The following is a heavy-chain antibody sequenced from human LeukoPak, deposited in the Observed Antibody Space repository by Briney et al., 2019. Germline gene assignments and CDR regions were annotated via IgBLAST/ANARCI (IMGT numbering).Heavy chain of an antibody. CDR1: GFTFSNYG. Sequence: GGSLRLSCVASGFTFSNYGMHWVRQAPGKGLEWVAVISYDGTNKYYADSVKGRFTISGDYPKNTLFLQMSSLRAEDTAVYYCAKGRYSSTWCSDHWGQGTLVTVSS. CDR2: ISYDGTNK. V-gene: IGHV3-30*18. CDR3: AKGRYSSTWCSDH. J-gene: IGHJ4*02. D-gene: IGHD6-13*01.